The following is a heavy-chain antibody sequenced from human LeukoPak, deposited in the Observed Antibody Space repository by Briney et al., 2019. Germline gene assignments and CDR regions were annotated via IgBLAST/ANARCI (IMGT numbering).Heavy chain of an antibody. V-gene: IGHV3-23*01. CDR1: GFTFNNYA. CDR2: ISGSGGST. Sequence: GGSLRLSCAASGFTFNNYAMSWVRQAPGTGLEWVSAISGSGGSTYYADSVKGRFTISRDNSKNTLYLQMNSLRAEDTAVYYCAKEGNYYGSGSYYGWGQGTLVTVSS. D-gene: IGHD3-10*01. J-gene: IGHJ4*02. CDR3: AKEGNYYGSGSYYG.